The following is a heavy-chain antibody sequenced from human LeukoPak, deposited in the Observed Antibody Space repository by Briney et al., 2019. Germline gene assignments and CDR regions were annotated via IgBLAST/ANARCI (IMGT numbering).Heavy chain of an antibody. CDR3: ARDRDYYDSSGNFDY. Sequence: SETLSLTCTASGSSISSSSYYWGWIRQPPGKGLEWIGSIYYSGSTYYNPSLRSRVTISVDTSKNQFSLKLSSVTAADTAVYYCARDRDYYDSSGNFDYWGQGTLVTVSS. V-gene: IGHV4-39*07. D-gene: IGHD3-22*01. CDR1: GSSISSSSYY. CDR2: IYYSGST. J-gene: IGHJ4*02.